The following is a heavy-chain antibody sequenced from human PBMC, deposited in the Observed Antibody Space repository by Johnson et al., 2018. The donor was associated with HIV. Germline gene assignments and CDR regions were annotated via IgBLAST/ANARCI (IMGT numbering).Heavy chain of an antibody. Sequence: VQLVESGGDLVEPGESLRLSCVASGFTFSNAWMHWVRQAPGKGLEWVGRIKSKTDGGTIDYAAPVKGRFTISRDDSKNTLYLQMNSLKTEDTAVYYCSTDVTDTVTTYYNAFDVWGQGTMVTVSS. CDR1: GFTFSNAW. CDR3: STDVTDTVTTYYNAFDV. J-gene: IGHJ3*01. D-gene: IGHD4-11*01. V-gene: IGHV3-15*01. CDR2: IKSKTDGGTI.